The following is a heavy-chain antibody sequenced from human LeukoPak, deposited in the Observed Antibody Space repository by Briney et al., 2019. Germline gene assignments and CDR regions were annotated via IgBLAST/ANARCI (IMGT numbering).Heavy chain of an antibody. CDR2: IWNDGSNK. CDR3: AKDLSSSWFEGLDN. V-gene: IGHV3-33*06. CDR1: GFTLSTYG. J-gene: IGHJ4*02. D-gene: IGHD6-13*01. Sequence: GRSLRLSCAASGFTLSTYGMYWVRQAPGKGLEWVAVIWNDGSNKHYADSVKGRFTISRDNSKNTLDLQMNSLRAEDTAVYYCAKDLSSSWFEGLDNWGQGTLVTVSS.